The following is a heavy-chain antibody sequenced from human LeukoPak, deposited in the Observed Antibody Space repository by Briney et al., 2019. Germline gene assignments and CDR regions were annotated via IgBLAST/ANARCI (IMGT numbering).Heavy chain of an antibody. V-gene: IGHV4-30-2*01. CDR2: IYISGST. D-gene: IGHD2-2*01. CDR3: ASPFYCNSTTCYDS. J-gene: IGHJ4*02. CDR1: GGSINSGGSS. Sequence: TLSLTCSVSGGSINSGGSSWNWIRQPRGKGLEWVGHIYISGSTFYDPSLKTRVTISLDRSKNQFSLKLTSVTAADTAVYYCASPFYCNSTTCYDSWGQGTLVTVSS.